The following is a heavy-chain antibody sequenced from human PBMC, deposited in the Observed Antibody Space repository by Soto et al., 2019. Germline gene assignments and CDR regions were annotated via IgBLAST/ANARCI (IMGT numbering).Heavy chain of an antibody. D-gene: IGHD2-2*01. J-gene: IGHJ4*02. CDR3: AKVPSGYCSSTSCLSYYFDY. Sequence: GGSLRLSCAASGFTFSSYAMSWVRQAPGKGLEWVSAISGSGGSTYYADSVKGRFTISRDNSKNTLYLQMNSLRAGDTAVYYCAKVPSGYCSSTSCLSYYFDYWGQGTLVTVSS. CDR1: GFTFSSYA. CDR2: ISGSGGST. V-gene: IGHV3-23*01.